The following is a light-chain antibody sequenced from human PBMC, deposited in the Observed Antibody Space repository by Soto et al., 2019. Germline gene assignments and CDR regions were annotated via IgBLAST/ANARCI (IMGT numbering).Light chain of an antibody. V-gene: IGKV1-5*03. Sequence: DVPMTQSPSTLSASVGDGVTITCRASQSISVYLAWYQKKPGKAPKVLIYEASSLQSGVPSRFSGSGSGTDFTLTISSLQPDDLATYYCQQYNSYSRYTFGQGTKLEIK. CDR3: QQYNSYSRYT. CDR2: EAS. CDR1: QSISVY. J-gene: IGKJ2*01.